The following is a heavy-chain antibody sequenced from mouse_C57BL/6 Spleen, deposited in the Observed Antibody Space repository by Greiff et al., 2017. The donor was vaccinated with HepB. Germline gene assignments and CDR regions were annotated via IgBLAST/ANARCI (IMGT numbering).Heavy chain of an antibody. CDR2: IYPGDGDT. Sequence: VQRVESGPELVKPGASVKISCKASGYAFSSSWMNWVKQRPGKGLEWIGRIYPGDGDTNYNGKFKGKATLTADKSSSTAYMQLSSLTSEDSAVYFCARSAYYSKGDYFDYWGQGTTLTVSS. J-gene: IGHJ2*01. CDR1: GYAFSSSW. D-gene: IGHD2-5*01. V-gene: IGHV1-82*01. CDR3: ARSAYYSKGDYFDY.